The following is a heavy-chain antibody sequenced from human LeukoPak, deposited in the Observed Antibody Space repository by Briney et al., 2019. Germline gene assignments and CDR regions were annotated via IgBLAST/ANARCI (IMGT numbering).Heavy chain of an antibody. Sequence: SETLSLTCSVSGGSISSYYWSWIRQPPGKGLEWIGEINHSGSTNYNPSLKSRVTISVDTSKNQFSLKLTSVTAADTTVYYCARGLNYYESSGLGYWGQGTLVTVSS. J-gene: IGHJ4*02. CDR3: ARGLNYYESSGLGY. CDR2: INHSGST. V-gene: IGHV4-34*01. D-gene: IGHD3-22*01. CDR1: GGSISSYY.